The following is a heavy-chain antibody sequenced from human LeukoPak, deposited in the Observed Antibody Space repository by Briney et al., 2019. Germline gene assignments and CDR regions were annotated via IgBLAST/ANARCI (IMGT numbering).Heavy chain of an antibody. CDR3: ARSDADGYNSFDY. D-gene: IGHD5-24*01. V-gene: IGHV3-74*01. Sequence: GGSLRLSCAASGFTFSSYWMNWVRQAPGKGLVWVSRIASDGSSTTYADSVKGRFTISRDNSKNTLYLQMNSLRAEDTAVYYCARSDADGYNSFDYWGQGTLVTVSS. CDR1: GFTFSSYW. J-gene: IGHJ4*02. CDR2: IASDGSST.